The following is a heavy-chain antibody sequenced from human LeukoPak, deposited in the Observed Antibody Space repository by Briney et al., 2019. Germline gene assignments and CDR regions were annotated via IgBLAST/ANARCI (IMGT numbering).Heavy chain of an antibody. Sequence: SETLSLTCAVYGGSFSGYYWSWIRQPPGKGLKWIGEINHSGSTNYNPSLKSRVTISVDTSKNQFSLKLSSVTAADTAVYYCARRYCSSTSQNWFDPWGQGTLVTVSS. D-gene: IGHD2-2*01. CDR1: GGSFSGYY. V-gene: IGHV4-34*01. J-gene: IGHJ5*02. CDR2: INHSGST. CDR3: ARRYCSSTSQNWFDP.